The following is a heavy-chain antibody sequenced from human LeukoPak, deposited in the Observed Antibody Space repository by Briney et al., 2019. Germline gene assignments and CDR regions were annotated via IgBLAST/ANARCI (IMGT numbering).Heavy chain of an antibody. CDR3: AREVRDGYNYIDY. CDR2: IYYTGST. V-gene: IGHV4-61*01. Sequence: SETLSLTCTVSGGSVNSGNYYWSWIRQPPGKGLEWIGYIYYTGSTNYSPSLKSRVIISVDTSKNQFSLKLSSVTAADTAVYYCAREVRDGYNYIDYWGQGTLVTVSS. CDR1: GGSVNSGNYY. D-gene: IGHD5-24*01. J-gene: IGHJ4*02.